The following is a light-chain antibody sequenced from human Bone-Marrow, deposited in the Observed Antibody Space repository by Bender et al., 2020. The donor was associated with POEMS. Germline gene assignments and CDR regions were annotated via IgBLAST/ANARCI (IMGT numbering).Light chain of an antibody. CDR3: SSYTTSSTWV. J-gene: IGLJ3*02. CDR1: SSDIGGYSH. CDR2: DVT. V-gene: IGLV2-14*03. Sequence: QSALTQPPSASGSPGQSVTISCTGTSSDIGGYSHVSWYQQHPGQAPKLMIYDVTIRPSGVSHRFSGSQSGNTASLTISGLQADDEADYYCSSYTTSSTWVFGGGTKLTVL.